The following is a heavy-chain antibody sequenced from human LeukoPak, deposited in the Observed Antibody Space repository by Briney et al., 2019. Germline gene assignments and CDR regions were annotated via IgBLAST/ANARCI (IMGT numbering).Heavy chain of an antibody. D-gene: IGHD3-3*01. Sequence: GGSLRLSCAVSGFTFSRYSLHWVRQAPGKGLEWISYITPSGNNKYYSDSVKGRFTISRDNAKNSVYLQMDSLRAEDTAVYYCARDPSTWNGYSDYWGQGTLVTVSS. CDR1: GFTFSRYS. V-gene: IGHV3-48*01. CDR2: ITPSGNNK. CDR3: ARDPSTWNGYSDY. J-gene: IGHJ4*02.